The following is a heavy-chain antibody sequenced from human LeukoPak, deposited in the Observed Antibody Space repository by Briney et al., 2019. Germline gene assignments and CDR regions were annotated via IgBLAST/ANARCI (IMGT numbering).Heavy chain of an antibody. J-gene: IGHJ4*02. D-gene: IGHD1-26*01. CDR1: GFTFSSYS. V-gene: IGHV3-21*01. Sequence: GGSLRLSCAASGFTFSSYSMNWVRQAPGKGLEWVSSISSSSSYIYYADSVKGRFTISRDNAKNSLYLQMHSLRAEDTAVYYCASFLVGATLTLDYWGQGTLVTVSS. CDR2: ISSSSSYI. CDR3: ASFLVGATLTLDY.